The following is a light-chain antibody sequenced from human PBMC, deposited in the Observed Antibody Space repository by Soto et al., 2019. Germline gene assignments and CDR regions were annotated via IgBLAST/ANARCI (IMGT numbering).Light chain of an antibody. V-gene: IGKV1-5*03. Sequence: DIQMTQSPSTLSASVGDRVIITCRASQSVSSWLAWYQQKAGKAPKLLIYKASTLERGVPSRFSGRGSGTEFTLTISSLQPDDFATYYYQQYCTYSRTFGRGTKV. CDR1: QSVSSW. CDR3: QQYCTYSRT. CDR2: KAS. J-gene: IGKJ1*01.